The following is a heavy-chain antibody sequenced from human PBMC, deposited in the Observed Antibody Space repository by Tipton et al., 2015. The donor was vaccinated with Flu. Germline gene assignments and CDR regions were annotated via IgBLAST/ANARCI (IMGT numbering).Heavy chain of an antibody. CDR2: IYTSGST. V-gene: IGHV4-61*02. Sequence: LRLSCTVSGGSISSGSYYWSWIRQPAGKGLEWIGRIYTSGSTNYNPSLKSRVTISVDTSKNQFSLKLSSVTAADTAVYYCARDREYWGLDYWGQGTLVSVPS. J-gene: IGHJ4*02. CDR1: GGSISSGSYY. D-gene: IGHD2/OR15-2a*01. CDR3: ARDREYWGLDY.